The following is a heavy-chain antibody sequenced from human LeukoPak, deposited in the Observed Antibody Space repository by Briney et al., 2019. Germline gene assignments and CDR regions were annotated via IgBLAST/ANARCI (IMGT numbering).Heavy chain of an antibody. J-gene: IGHJ3*02. Sequence: SETLSLTYTVSGGSISSYYWSWIRQPAGKGLESIGRIYTSGSTNYNPSLKSRVTMSVDTSKNQFSLKLSSVTAADTAVYYCARYCSGGSCYSYDAFVIWGQGTMVTVSS. CDR3: ARYCSGGSCYSYDAFVI. D-gene: IGHD2-15*01. CDR2: IYTSGST. V-gene: IGHV4-4*07. CDR1: GGSISSYY.